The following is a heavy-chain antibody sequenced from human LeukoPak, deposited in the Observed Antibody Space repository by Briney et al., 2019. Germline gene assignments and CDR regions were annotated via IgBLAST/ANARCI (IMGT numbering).Heavy chain of an antibody. V-gene: IGHV1-2*02. J-gene: IGHJ4*02. CDR3: ARSPGRDYDSSGDY. CDR1: GYTFTGYY. D-gene: IGHD3-22*01. CDR2: INPNSGGT. Sequence: ASVKVSCRASGYTFTGYYMHWVRQAPGQGLEWMGWINPNSGGTNYAQKFQGRVTMTRDTSISTAYMELSRLRSDDTAVYYCARSPGRDYDSSGDYWGQGTLVTVSS.